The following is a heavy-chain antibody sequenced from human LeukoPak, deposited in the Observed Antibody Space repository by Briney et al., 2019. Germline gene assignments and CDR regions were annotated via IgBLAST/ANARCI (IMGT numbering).Heavy chain of an antibody. CDR3: ARTYSSSWYYFDY. V-gene: IGHV4-59*01. J-gene: IGHJ4*02. D-gene: IGHD6-13*01. Sequence: PSETLSLTCTVSGGSISSYCWSWIRQPPGKGLEWVGYIYYSGSTNYNPSLKSRATISVDTYKNQFSLKLSSVTAADTAVYYCARTYSSSWYYFDYWGQGTLVTVSS. CDR2: IYYSGST. CDR1: GGSISSYC.